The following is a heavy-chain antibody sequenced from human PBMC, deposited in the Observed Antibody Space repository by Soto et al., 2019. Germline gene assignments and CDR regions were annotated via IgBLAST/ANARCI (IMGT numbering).Heavy chain of an antibody. Sequence: GESLKISCKVSGYSFTSYWIGWVRQMPGKGLEWMGLIYPGDSDTKYSPSFQGQVTISADKSISTTYLQWSSLQASDTAIYYCASCGPHTAAAFDVWGQGTMVTVSS. J-gene: IGHJ3*01. V-gene: IGHV5-51*01. CDR1: GYSFTSYW. D-gene: IGHD5-18*01. CDR3: ASCGPHTAAAFDV. CDR2: IYPGDSDT.